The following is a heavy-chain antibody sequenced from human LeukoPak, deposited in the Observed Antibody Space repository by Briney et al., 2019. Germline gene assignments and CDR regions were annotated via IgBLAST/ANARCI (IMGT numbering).Heavy chain of an antibody. Sequence: SETLSLTCAVYGGSFSGYYWSWIRQPPGKGLEWIGEISHSGSTNYNPSLKSRVTISVDTSKNQFSLRLSSVTAADTAVYYCARAPRVPAAMRPNWFDPWGQGTLVTVSS. D-gene: IGHD2-2*01. J-gene: IGHJ5*02. CDR3: ARAPRVPAAMRPNWFDP. CDR2: ISHSGST. V-gene: IGHV4-34*01. CDR1: GGSFSGYY.